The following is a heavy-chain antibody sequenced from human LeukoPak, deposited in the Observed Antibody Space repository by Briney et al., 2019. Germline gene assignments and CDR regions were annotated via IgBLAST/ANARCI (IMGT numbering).Heavy chain of an antibody. V-gene: IGHV1-18*01. CDR1: GYIFTKYG. D-gene: IGHD6-13*01. CDR3: ARDHFTAAGKFDS. Sequence: ASVEVSCRSSGYIFTKYGINWVRQAPGQGLEWMGWMNVYQGNTNYAQKFQGRVTMTADTSTTTAYMELGSLRFDDTALYYCARDHFTAAGKFDSWGQGTLVTVSS. J-gene: IGHJ4*02. CDR2: MNVYQGNT.